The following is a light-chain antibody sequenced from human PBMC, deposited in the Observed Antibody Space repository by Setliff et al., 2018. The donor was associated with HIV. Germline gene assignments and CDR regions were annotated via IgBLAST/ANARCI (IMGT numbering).Light chain of an antibody. CDR1: SSDVGSYNR. CDR2: EVN. V-gene: IGLV2-18*02. CDR3: SSYTSISTYV. J-gene: IGLJ1*01. Sequence: QSALTQPRSVSGSPGQSVTISCTGTSSDVGSYNRVSWYQQPPGTAPKLMIYEVNNRPSGVPDRFSGSKSGNTASLTISGLQAEDEADYYCSSYTSISTYVFGTGTKVTVL.